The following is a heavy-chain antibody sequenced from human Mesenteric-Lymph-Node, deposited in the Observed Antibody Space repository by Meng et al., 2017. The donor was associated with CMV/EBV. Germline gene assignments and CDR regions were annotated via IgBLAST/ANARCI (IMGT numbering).Heavy chain of an antibody. CDR2: IYYSGST. CDR3: ERSGYYYQFDY. CDR1: GGSISSSSYY. D-gene: IGHD3-22*01. J-gene: IGHJ4*02. V-gene: IGHV4-39*01. Sequence: TCTVSGGSISSSSYYWGWIRQPPGKGLEWIGSIYYSGSTYYNPSLKSRVTISVDTSKNQFSLKLSSVTAADTAVYYCERSGYYYQFDYWGQGTLVTVSS.